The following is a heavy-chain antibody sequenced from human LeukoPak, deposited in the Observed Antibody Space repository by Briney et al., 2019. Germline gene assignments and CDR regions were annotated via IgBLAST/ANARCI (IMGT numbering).Heavy chain of an antibody. J-gene: IGHJ5*02. CDR1: GGSFSGYY. CDR3: AREWSTSTTGYNWFDP. Sequence: SETLSLTCAVYGGSFSGYYWSWIRQPPGKGLEWIGEINHSGSTNYNPSLKSRVTISVDTSKNQFSLKLSSVTAADTAVYYCAREWSTSTTGYNWFDPWGQGTLVTVYS. CDR2: INHSGST. V-gene: IGHV4-34*01. D-gene: IGHD1-1*01.